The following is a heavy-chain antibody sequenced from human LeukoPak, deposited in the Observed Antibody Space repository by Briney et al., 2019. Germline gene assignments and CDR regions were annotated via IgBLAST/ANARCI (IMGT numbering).Heavy chain of an antibody. J-gene: IGHJ4*02. CDR1: GFTFSSYA. D-gene: IGHD2-2*01. CDR2: ISYDGSNK. Sequence: GGSLRLSCAASGFTFSSYAMHWVRQAPGKGLEWVAVISYDGSNKYYADSVKGRFIISRDNSKNTLYLQMNSLRAEDTAVYYCARGQIVVVPAAMYYWGQGTLVTVSS. V-gene: IGHV3-30-3*01. CDR3: ARGQIVVVPAAMYY.